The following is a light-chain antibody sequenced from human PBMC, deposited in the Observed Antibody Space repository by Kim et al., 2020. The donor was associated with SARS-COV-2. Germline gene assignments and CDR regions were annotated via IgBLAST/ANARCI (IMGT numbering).Light chain of an antibody. V-gene: IGLV2-14*03. J-gene: IGLJ1*01. CDR3: CSTSNTLDYV. Sequence: QSALTQPVSLSWSPLPSLTISCSGTSGDIGNSNSVSWYQQHSGEAPRLIIYDVRDRPSGVSARFSGSKSANMASLTISGLRSEDEADYYCCSTSNTLDYVFGSGTKVTVL. CDR2: DVR. CDR1: SGDIGNSNS.